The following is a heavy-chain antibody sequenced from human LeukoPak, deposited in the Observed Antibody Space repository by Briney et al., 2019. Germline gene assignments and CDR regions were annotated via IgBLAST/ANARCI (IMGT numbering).Heavy chain of an antibody. CDR1: GGTFSSYA. J-gene: IGHJ4*02. CDR2: ISAYNGNT. D-gene: IGHD6-19*01. V-gene: IGHV1-18*01. Sequence: ASVKVSCKASGGTFSSYAISWVRQAPGQGLEWMGWISAYNGNTNYAQKLQGRVTMTTDTSTSTAYMELRSLRSDDTAVYYCARPGAPVAGSPGYFDYWGQGTLVTVSS. CDR3: ARPGAPVAGSPGYFDY.